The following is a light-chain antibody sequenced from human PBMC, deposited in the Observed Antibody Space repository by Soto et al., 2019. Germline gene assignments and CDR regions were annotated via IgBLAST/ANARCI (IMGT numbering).Light chain of an antibody. V-gene: IGKV3-11*01. CDR1: QSVSSY. J-gene: IGKJ5*01. CDR3: HQRQYWPPIT. CDR2: DAS. Sequence: EIVLTQSASTLSLSPGERATLSCRASQSVSSYLAWYQQKPGQAPRLLIYDASNRATGIPARFSGSGSGTDFTLTISSLEPEDFAVYYCHQRQYWPPITFGQRTRLEIK.